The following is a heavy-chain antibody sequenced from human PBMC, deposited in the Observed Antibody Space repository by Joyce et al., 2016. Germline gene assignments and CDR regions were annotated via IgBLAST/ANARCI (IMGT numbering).Heavy chain of an antibody. CDR2: IKGDGSEQ. Sequence: EVQLVESGGGLVQPGESLRFSCSASGFSFSHYWINWVRQAPGKGLEWVANIKGDGSEQYYVDSLKGRFTISRDNAENSVFLQMNSLRAEDTAMYYCARGTHLPGIDYWGQGTLVTVSS. J-gene: IGHJ4*02. CDR3: ARGTHLPGIDY. D-gene: IGHD1-7*01. CDR1: GFSFSHYW. V-gene: IGHV3-7*03.